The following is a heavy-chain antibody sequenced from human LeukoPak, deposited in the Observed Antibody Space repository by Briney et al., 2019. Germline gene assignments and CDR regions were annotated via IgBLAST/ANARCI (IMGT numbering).Heavy chain of an antibody. V-gene: IGHV3-30*02. CDR2: IRYDGSNK. J-gene: IGHJ4*02. Sequence: PGGSLRLSCAASGFTFSSYGMHWVRQAPGKGLEWVAFIRYDGSNKYYADSVKGRFTISRDNAKNSLFLQVNSLRAEDTAVYYCAREDRSSYDFDYWGQGTLVTVSS. CDR3: AREDRSSYDFDY. CDR1: GFTFSSYG. D-gene: IGHD1-26*01.